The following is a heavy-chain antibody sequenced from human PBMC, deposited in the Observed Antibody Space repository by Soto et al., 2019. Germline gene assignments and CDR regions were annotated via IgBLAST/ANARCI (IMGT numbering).Heavy chain of an antibody. CDR2: ISAYNGNK. D-gene: IGHD3-3*01. CDR1: GYTFTSYG. V-gene: IGHV1-18*01. Sequence: ASVKVSCKASGYTFTSYGISWVRQAPGRGLEWMGWISAYNGNKNYAQKLQGRVTMTTDTSTSTDYMELRSLRSDDTAVYYCARVFDFWSRSYKWFDPWGQGTLVTVSS. J-gene: IGHJ5*02. CDR3: ARVFDFWSRSYKWFDP.